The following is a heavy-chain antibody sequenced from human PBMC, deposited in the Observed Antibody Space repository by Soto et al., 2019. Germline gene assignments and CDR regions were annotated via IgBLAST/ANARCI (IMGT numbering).Heavy chain of an antibody. V-gene: IGHV1-46*01. CDR1: GYMFTSYF. Sequence: QVQLVQSGAEVKKPGASVKVSCKASGYMFTSYFMHWVRQAPGQGLEYMGIIYPSSGRTSYTQKFQGRVTMTRDTSTSTVYMDLSSLRSEDTAVYYCARELPNYCYFDYWGQGTLVTVSS. CDR2: IYPSSGRT. J-gene: IGHJ4*02. CDR3: ARELPNYCYFDY. D-gene: IGHD4-4*01.